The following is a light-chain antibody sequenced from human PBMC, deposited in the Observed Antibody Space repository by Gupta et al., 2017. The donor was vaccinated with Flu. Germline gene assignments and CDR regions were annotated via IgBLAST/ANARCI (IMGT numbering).Light chain of an antibody. Sequence: GDRVTITCQASQGISNYLNWYQQKLGKAPKLLIYDASNLETGIPSRFRGSGSGSDFNLTISSLQPEDTARYYCQQYYNLPLTFGGGTNVEIK. CDR3: QQYYNLPLT. J-gene: IGKJ4*01. V-gene: IGKV1-33*01. CDR2: DAS. CDR1: QGISNY.